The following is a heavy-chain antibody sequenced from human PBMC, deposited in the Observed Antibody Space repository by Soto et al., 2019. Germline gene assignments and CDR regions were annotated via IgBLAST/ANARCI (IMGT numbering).Heavy chain of an antibody. J-gene: IGHJ6*02. D-gene: IGHD6-13*01. CDR3: AGRIAAGGGIDV. CDR1: GFTFSGHT. Sequence: EVQLVESGGGLVKPGGSLRLSCEASGFTFSGHTLTWVRQAPGRGLEWVSSISSSGGYIHYADSVKGRFTISRDNANNSLVLQMNSLRVEDTALYSCAGRIAAGGGIDVWGQGTTVSVSS. CDR2: ISSSGGYI. V-gene: IGHV3-21*02.